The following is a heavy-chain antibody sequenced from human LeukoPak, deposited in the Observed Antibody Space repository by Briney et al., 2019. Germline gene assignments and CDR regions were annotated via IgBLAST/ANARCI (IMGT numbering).Heavy chain of an antibody. J-gene: IGHJ4*02. CDR2: ISGSGGST. V-gene: IGHV3-23*01. Sequence: GGSLRLSCAASGFTFSSYAMSWVRQAPGKGLEWVSAISGSGGSTYYADSVKGRFTISRDNSKNTLYLQMNSLRAEDTAVYYCANILYYDSRGYYQYYFDYWGQGTLVTVSS. CDR3: ANILYYDSRGYYQYYFDY. D-gene: IGHD3-22*01. CDR1: GFTFSSYA.